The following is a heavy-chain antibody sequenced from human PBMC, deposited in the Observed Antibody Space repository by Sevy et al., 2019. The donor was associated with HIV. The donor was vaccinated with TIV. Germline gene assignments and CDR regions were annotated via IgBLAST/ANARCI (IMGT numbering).Heavy chain of an antibody. J-gene: IGHJ3*02. CDR1: GFSFSDYV. CDR3: AVAGGGAFDS. V-gene: IGHV3-23*01. Sequence: GGSLRLSCAASGFSFSDYVLTWVRQAPGKGLEWVAVIGVRGESSYYADSVKGRSTISRDNSKNTLFLQMNSLRAEDTAVYYCAVAGGGAFDSWGQGTMVTVSS. CDR2: IGVRGESS. D-gene: IGHD3-16*01.